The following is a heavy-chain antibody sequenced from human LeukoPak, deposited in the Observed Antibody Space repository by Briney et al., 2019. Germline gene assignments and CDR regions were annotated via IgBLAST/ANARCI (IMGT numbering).Heavy chain of an antibody. CDR1: GYTFTGYY. CDR3: ARDQKGYYYYCMDV. J-gene: IGHJ6*03. Sequence: ASVKVSCKASGYTFTGYYMHWVRQAPGQGLEWMGRINPNSGGTNYAQKFQGRVTMTRDTSISTAYMELSRLRSDDTAVYYCARDQKGYYYYCMDVWGKGTTVTVSS. CDR2: INPNSGGT. V-gene: IGHV1-2*06.